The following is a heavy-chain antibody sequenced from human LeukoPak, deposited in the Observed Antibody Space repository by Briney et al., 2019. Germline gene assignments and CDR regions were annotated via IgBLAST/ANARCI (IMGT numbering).Heavy chain of an antibody. J-gene: IGHJ6*02. CDR3: ARGPESCSGGSCYSGGVYYYGMDV. CDR2: MNPNSGNT. Sequence: APVKVSCKASGYTFTSYDINWVRQATGQGLEWMGWMNPNSGNTGYAQKFQGRVTMTRNTSISTAYMELSSLRSEDTAVYYCARGPESCSGGSCYSGGVYYYGMDVWGQGTTVTVSS. D-gene: IGHD2-15*01. V-gene: IGHV1-8*01. CDR1: GYTFTSYD.